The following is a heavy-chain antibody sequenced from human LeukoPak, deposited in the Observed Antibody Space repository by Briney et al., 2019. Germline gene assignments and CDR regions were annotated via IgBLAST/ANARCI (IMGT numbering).Heavy chain of an antibody. CDR2: TAYEGGEK. Sequence: GRSLRLSCAASGSTFSGHLLHWVRQAPGKGLEWVAGTAYEGGEKYYADSVSGRFTISRDNSDNTVYLQMHGLRLEDTAVYFCAREGDRHLTFDYWGRGTLDTVSS. V-gene: IGHV3-30*01. CDR1: GSTFSGHL. D-gene: IGHD3-16*01. J-gene: IGHJ4*02. CDR3: AREGDRHLTFDY.